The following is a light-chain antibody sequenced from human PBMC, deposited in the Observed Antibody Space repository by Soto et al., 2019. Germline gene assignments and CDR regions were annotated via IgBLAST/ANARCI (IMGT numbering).Light chain of an antibody. V-gene: IGKV1-5*01. CDR1: QNIISW. CDR3: QQYTSYLWT. J-gene: IGKJ1*01. CDR2: DAS. Sequence: DIQMTQSTSTLSASVGDRVTITCRASQNIISWLAWYQQKPGKAPKFLIYDASTRESGVPSRFRVSGYGTEFTLTISSLQPDDFATYYCQQYTSYLWTFGQGTKVEIK.